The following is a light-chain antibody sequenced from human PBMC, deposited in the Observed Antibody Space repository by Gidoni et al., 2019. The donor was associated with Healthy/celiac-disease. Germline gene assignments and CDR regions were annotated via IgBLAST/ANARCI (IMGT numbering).Light chain of an antibody. Sequence: DIQMTQSPSALAASVGDRVTLTCQASQDISNYVNWYQQKPGKAPKLLIYDPSNLEPGVPSRFSGSGSGTDFPFAISSLQPEDLATYYCPGKYTFGQGTRLEIK. CDR3: PGKYT. V-gene: IGKV1-33*01. CDR1: QDISNY. CDR2: DPS. J-gene: IGKJ2*01.